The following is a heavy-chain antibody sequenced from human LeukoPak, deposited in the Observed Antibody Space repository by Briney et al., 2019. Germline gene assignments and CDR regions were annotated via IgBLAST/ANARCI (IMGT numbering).Heavy chain of an antibody. J-gene: IGHJ4*02. V-gene: IGHV4-61*02. CDR3: ARRGAGTCFDY. CDR1: GGSISSGSYY. CDR2: IYTSGST. D-gene: IGHD6-13*01. Sequence: SETLSLTCTVSGGSISSGSYYWSWIRQPAGKGLEWIGRIYTSGSTNYNPSLKSRVTISVDTSKNQFSLKLSSVTAADTALYYCARRGAGTCFDYWGQGTLVTVSS.